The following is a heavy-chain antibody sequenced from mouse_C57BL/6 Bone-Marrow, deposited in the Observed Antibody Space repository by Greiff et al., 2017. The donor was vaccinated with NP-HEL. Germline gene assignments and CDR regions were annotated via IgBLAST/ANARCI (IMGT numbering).Heavy chain of an antibody. V-gene: IGHV10-3*01. CDR2: IRSKSSNYAT. D-gene: IGHD1-1*01. Sequence: EVQLVESGGGLVQPKGSLKLSCAASGFTFNTYAMHWVRQAPGQGLEWVARIRSKSSNYATYYADSVKDRFTISRDDSQSMLYMQMNNLKTEDTAMYYGTTVVGDAMDYWGQGTSVTVSA. CDR1: GFTFNTYA. J-gene: IGHJ4*01. CDR3: TTVVGDAMDY.